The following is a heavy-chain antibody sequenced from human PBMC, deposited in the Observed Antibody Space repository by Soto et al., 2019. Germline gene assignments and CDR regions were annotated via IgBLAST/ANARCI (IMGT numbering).Heavy chain of an antibody. CDR2: TYYRSKWYN. Sequence: SRGLEWLGRTYYRSKWYNDYAVSVKSRMTINPDTSKNQFSLQLNSVTPEDTAVYYCARTYTGLNWEVDYWVQGTLVTVSS. D-gene: IGHD7-27*01. V-gene: IGHV6-1*01. J-gene: IGHJ4*02. CDR3: ARTYTGLNWEVDY.